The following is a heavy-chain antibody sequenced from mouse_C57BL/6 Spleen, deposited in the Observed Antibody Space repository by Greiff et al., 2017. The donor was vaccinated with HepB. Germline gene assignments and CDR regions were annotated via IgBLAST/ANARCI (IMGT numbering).Heavy chain of an antibody. J-gene: IGHJ4*01. Sequence: VKLMESGAELVRPGASVTLSCKASGYTFTDYEMHWVKQTPVHGLEWIGAIDPETGGTAYNQKFKGKAILTADKSSSTAYMELRSLTSEDSAVDYCTRRIYGNYVGAMDYWGQGTSVTVSS. D-gene: IGHD2-1*01. CDR2: IDPETGGT. V-gene: IGHV1-15*01. CDR3: TRRIYGNYVGAMDY. CDR1: GYTFTDYE.